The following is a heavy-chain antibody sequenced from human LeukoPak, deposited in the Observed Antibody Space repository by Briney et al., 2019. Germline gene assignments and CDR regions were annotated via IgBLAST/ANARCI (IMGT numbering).Heavy chain of an antibody. V-gene: IGHV3-30*04. Sequence: RAGGSLRLSCAASGFAFSTYPVHWVRQAPGKGLEWVAVISYDGSNKYYADSVKGRFTISRDNSKNTLYLQMNSLRAEDTAIYYCASRHYDFGYYWGQGTLVTVSS. CDR1: GFAFSTYP. D-gene: IGHD4-17*01. CDR3: ASRHYDFGYY. J-gene: IGHJ4*02. CDR2: ISYDGSNK.